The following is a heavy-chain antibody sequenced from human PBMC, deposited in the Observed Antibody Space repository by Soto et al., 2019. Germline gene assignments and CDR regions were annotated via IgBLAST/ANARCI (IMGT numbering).Heavy chain of an antibody. D-gene: IGHD2-2*01. V-gene: IGHV1-69*13. J-gene: IGHJ5*02. CDR2: IIPILGTA. Sequence: GASVKVSCKASGGTFSSYAISWVRQAPGQGLEWMGGIIPILGTANYAQKFQGRVTITADESTSTAYMELSSLRSEDTAVYYCARAPPRPSAPAESWFDPWGQGTLVTVSS. CDR3: ARAPPRPSAPAESWFDP. CDR1: GGTFSSYA.